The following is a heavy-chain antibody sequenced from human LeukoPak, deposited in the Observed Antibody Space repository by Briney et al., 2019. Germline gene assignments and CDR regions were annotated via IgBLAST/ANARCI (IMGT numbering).Heavy chain of an antibody. Sequence: GGSLRLSCAASGFTFSSYAMHWVRQAPGKGLEWVAVISYDGSNKYYADSVKGRFTISRDNSKNTLYLQMNSLRAEDTAVYYCAKDKWGYYDSSGYVLRGPFDYWGQGTLVTVSS. V-gene: IGHV3-30-3*01. D-gene: IGHD3-22*01. J-gene: IGHJ4*02. CDR2: ISYDGSNK. CDR1: GFTFSSYA. CDR3: AKDKWGYYDSSGYVLRGPFDY.